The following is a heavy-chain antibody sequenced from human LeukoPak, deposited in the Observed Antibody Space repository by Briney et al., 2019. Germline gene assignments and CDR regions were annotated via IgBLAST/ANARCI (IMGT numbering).Heavy chain of an antibody. V-gene: IGHV4-39*07. CDR3: ARDSMDY. J-gene: IGHJ4*02. Sequence: SETLSLTCTVSGGSISSSSYYWGWIRQPPGKGLEWIGSIYYSGSTYYNPSLKSRVTISVDTSKNQFSLKLSSVTAADTAVYYCARDSMDYWGQGTLVTVSS. CDR2: IYYSGST. CDR1: GGSISSSSYY.